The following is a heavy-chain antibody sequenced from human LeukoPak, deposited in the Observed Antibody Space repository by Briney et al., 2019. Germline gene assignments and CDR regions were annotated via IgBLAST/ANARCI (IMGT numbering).Heavy chain of an antibody. V-gene: IGHV4-59*08. CDR2: IYYSGST. CDR3: ARHGCGGDCYPDDAFDI. Sequence: SETLSLTCTVSGGSISSYYWSWIRQPPGKGLEWIGYIYYSGSTNYNPSLKSRVTISVDTSKNQFSLKLSSVTAADTAVYYCARHGCGGDCYPDDAFDIWGQGTMVTVSS. CDR1: GGSISSYY. J-gene: IGHJ3*02. D-gene: IGHD2-21*02.